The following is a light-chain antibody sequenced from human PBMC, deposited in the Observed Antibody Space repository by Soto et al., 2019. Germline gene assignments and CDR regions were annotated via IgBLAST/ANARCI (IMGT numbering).Light chain of an antibody. CDR2: DTS. CDR1: ESVDKY. J-gene: IGKJ3*01. CDR3: QQRGDWPVT. Sequence: IVLTQSPATLSLSPGERATVSCRASESVDKYLAWYQHKPGQAPRLLIYDTSKRAIGIPARFTGSGSETDFTLTITSLEPEDFAVYFCQQRGDWPVTFGPGTKVEI. V-gene: IGKV3-11*01.